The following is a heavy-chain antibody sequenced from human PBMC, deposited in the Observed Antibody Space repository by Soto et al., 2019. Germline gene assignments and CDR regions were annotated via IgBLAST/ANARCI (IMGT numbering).Heavy chain of an antibody. CDR3: ARSRYSGSYFFDF. D-gene: IGHD1-26*01. V-gene: IGHV4-30-4*01. Sequence: PSETLSLTCTVSGGSISSGDYYWSWIRQPPGKGLEWIAYIHYSGSTYYNPSLKSRVTISVDMSKNQFSLKLSSVTAADTAVYYCARSRYSGSYFFDFWGQRILVTVSS. J-gene: IGHJ4*02. CDR1: GGSISSGDYY. CDR2: IHYSGST.